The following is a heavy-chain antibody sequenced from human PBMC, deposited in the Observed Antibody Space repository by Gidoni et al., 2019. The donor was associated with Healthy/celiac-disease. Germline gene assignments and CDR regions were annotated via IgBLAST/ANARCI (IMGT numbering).Heavy chain of an antibody. CDR1: GGSFTGYY. D-gene: IGHD3-10*01. V-gene: IGHV4-34*01. J-gene: IGHJ2*01. Sequence: QVQLQQWGAGLLKPSETLPLTCAVYGGSFTGYYWSWIRQPPGKGLEWIGEIKHSGSTSYNPSLKSRVIISVDTSKNQFSLKLSSVTAADTAVYYCARGGPPFISPSGYFDLWGRGTLVTVSS. CDR2: IKHSGST. CDR3: ARGGPPFISPSGYFDL.